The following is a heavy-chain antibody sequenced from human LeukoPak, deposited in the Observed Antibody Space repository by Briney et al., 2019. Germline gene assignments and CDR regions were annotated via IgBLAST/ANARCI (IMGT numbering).Heavy chain of an antibody. Sequence: ASVKVSCKVSGYTLTELSMHWVRRAPGKGLEWLGGFDPEDGETIYAQKFQGRVTMTEDTSTDTAYMELSSLRSGDTAVYYCAGWRVGATPHFDYWGQGTLVTVSS. CDR2: FDPEDGET. V-gene: IGHV1-24*01. CDR3: AGWRVGATPHFDY. D-gene: IGHD1-26*01. J-gene: IGHJ4*02. CDR1: GYTLTELS.